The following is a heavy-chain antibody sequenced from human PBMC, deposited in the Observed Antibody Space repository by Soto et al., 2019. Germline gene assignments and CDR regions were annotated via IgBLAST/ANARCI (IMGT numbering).Heavy chain of an antibody. V-gene: IGHV1-69*13. Sequence: SVKVSCKASGGTFSSYAISWVRQAPGQGLEWMGGIIPIFGTANYAQKFQGRVTITADESTSTAYMELSSLRSEETAVYYCARSNSKSTVFTTKYYYYGMDVWGQGTTVTVSS. D-gene: IGHD1-1*01. J-gene: IGHJ6*02. CDR3: ARSNSKSTVFTTKYYYYGMDV. CDR1: GGTFSSYA. CDR2: IIPIFGTA.